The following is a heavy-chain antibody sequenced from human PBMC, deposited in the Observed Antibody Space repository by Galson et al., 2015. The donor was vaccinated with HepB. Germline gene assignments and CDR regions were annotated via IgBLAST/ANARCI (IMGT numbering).Heavy chain of an antibody. J-gene: IGHJ3*02. CDR3: ARPLQLWGGTDAFDI. Sequence: QSGAEMKKPGESLKISCKGSGYSFTSYWIGWVRQMPGKGLEWMGIIYPGDSDTRYSPSFQGQVTISADKSISTAYLQWSSLKASDTAMYYCARPLQLWGGTDAFDIWGQGTMVTVSS. D-gene: IGHD5-18*01. CDR2: IYPGDSDT. V-gene: IGHV5-51*01. CDR1: GYSFTSYW.